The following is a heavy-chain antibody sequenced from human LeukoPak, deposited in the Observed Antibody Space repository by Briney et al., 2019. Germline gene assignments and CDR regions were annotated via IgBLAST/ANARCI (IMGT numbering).Heavy chain of an antibody. CDR2: FDPEDGET. CDR1: GYTLTELS. CDR3: ATALPALGYYMDV. D-gene: IGHD3-16*01. Sequence: ASVKVSCNVAGYTLTELSMHGGRQAPGKGLGGMGGFDPEDGETIYAQKFQGRVTMTEDTSTDTAYMELSSLRSEHTAVYYCATALPALGYYMDVWGKGTTVTVSS. V-gene: IGHV1-24*01. J-gene: IGHJ6*03.